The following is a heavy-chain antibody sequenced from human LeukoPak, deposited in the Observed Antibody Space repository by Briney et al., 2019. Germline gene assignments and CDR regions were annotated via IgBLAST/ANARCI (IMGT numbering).Heavy chain of an antibody. J-gene: IGHJ5*02. CDR2: ISSGYSTT. CDR3: ARSPFVGGYDYNWFDP. V-gene: IGHV3-48*01. D-gene: IGHD5-12*01. Sequence: GGSLRLSCAASGFTFSSYAMTWVRQAPGKGLEWVSYISSGYSTTYYADSVKGRFTVYYADAVKGRFTISRDNAKNSLYLQMNSLRAEDTAVYYCARSPFVGGYDYNWFDPWGQGTLVTVSS. CDR1: GFTFSSYA.